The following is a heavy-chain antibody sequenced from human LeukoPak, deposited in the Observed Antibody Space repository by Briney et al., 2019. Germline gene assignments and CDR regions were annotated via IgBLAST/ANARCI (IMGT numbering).Heavy chain of an antibody. CDR2: IIPIFGTA. CDR3: ARDRDLRAGYACHI. D-gene: IGHD3-10*02. V-gene: IGHV1-69*05. J-gene: IGHJ3*02. Sequence: ASVKVSCKASGGTFSSYAISWVRQAPGQGLEWMGGIIPIFGTANYAQKFQGRVTTTTDESTSTAYMELSSLRSEDTAVYYCARDRDLRAGYACHIWGQRTMVTVSS. CDR1: GGTFSSYA.